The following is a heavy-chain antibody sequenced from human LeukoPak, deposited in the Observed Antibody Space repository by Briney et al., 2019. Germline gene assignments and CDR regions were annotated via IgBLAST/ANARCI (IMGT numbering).Heavy chain of an antibody. Sequence: PGGSLRLSCAASGFTFSDHYMDWARQAPGKGLEWVCRIRKKVNSYTTEYAASVKGRFTISRDDSKNSLYLQMNSLKTEDTAVYYCARVAEAGGGYFDFWGQGTLVTVSS. CDR1: GFTFSDHY. CDR2: IRKKVNSYTT. D-gene: IGHD6-19*01. J-gene: IGHJ4*02. CDR3: ARVAEAGGGYFDF. V-gene: IGHV3-72*01.